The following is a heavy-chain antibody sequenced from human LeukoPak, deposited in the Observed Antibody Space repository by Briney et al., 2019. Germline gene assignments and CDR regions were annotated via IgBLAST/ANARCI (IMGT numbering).Heavy chain of an antibody. J-gene: IGHJ6*04. CDR2: VDYTESP. V-gene: IGHV4-59*13. CDR1: GFTFNTYE. CDR3: ARASDGLRTPTHMSPYAMDV. D-gene: IGHD1-14*01. Sequence: PGGSLRLSCAASGFTFNTYEMNWVRQAPGKGLEWIGDVDYTESPNYNPSLKSRVTISVDTSKKRISLRLNSVTAADTAVYYCARASDGLRTPTHMSPYAMDVWGEGVTVTVSS.